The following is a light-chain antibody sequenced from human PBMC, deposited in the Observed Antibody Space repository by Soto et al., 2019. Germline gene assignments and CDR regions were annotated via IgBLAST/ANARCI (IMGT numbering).Light chain of an antibody. Sequence: EIVLTQSPGTLSLSPGERVTLSCRASQSIRSSYLAWYQQKPGQAPRLLIYGASSRATGIPDRFSGSGSGTDFTLTISSLEPEDFAVYYCQQGITFGQGTRLENK. CDR2: GAS. CDR1: QSIRSSY. J-gene: IGKJ5*01. CDR3: QQGIT. V-gene: IGKV3-20*01.